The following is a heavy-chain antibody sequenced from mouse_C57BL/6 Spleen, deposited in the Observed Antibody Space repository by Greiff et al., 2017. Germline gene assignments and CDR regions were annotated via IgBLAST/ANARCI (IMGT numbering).Heavy chain of an antibody. CDR3: ARGGYDYGFAY. V-gene: IGHV1-69*01. D-gene: IGHD2-4*01. CDR1: GYTFTSYW. Sequence: QVQLQQPGAELVMPGASVKLSCKASGYTFTSYWMHWVKQRPGQGLEWIGEIGPSDSYTNYNQKFKGKSTLTVAKSSSTAYMQLSSLTSEDSAVYYCARGGYDYGFAYWGQGTLVTVSA. CDR2: IGPSDSYT. J-gene: IGHJ3*01.